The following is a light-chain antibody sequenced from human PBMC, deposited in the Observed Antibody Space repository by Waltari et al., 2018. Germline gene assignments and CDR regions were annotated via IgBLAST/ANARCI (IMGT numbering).Light chain of an antibody. CDR3: SSYISSSTLEV. J-gene: IGLJ3*02. CDR1: SSYVGGYNY. CDR2: DVS. V-gene: IGLV2-14*03. Sequence: QSALTQPASVSGSPGPSITISCTGTSSYVGGYNYVSWYQQHPGKAPKLMIFDVSNRPSGVSNRFSGSKSGNTASLTISGLQAEDEADYYCSSYISSSTLEVFGGGTRLTVL.